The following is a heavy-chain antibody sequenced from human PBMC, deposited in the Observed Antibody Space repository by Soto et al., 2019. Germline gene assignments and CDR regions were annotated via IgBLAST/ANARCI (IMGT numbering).Heavy chain of an antibody. V-gene: IGHV1-8*01. Sequence: QVQLVQSGAEVKKPGASVRVSCQASGYPFTYYDINWVRQAPGQGPEWMGWMNPKSGNTGSAQRFQGRLTMTSNTSINTAYMDLTSLTSEDGATYYCARVHTVTTYFDVWGRGTPVTVSS. CDR3: ARVHTVTTYFDV. CDR1: GYPFTYYD. CDR2: MNPKSGNT. J-gene: IGHJ2*01. D-gene: IGHD4-17*01.